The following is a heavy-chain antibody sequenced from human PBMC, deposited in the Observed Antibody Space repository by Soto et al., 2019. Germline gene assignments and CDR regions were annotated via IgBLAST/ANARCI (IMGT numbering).Heavy chain of an antibody. V-gene: IGHV3-21*01. CDR2: ITETSLYI. CDR3: ARAAWSSYRCNMMSAHMDV. Sequence: EVPLVESGGGLVKPGGSLRLSCAASGFTFSSYAMSWVRQAPGKGLEWVSSITETSLYIYYAGSVKGRFTNSRDNARKSVYLELNSLRAEDTAVYYCARAAWSSYRCNMMSAHMDVWGKGTTVTVSS. CDR1: GFTFSSYA. D-gene: IGHD3-16*01. J-gene: IGHJ6*03.